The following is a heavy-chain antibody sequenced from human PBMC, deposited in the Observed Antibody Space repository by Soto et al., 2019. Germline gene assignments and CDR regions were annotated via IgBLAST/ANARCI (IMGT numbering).Heavy chain of an antibody. J-gene: IGHJ4*02. Sequence: ASVKVSCKASGYIFTNYYIHWVRQAPGQGLEWMAIINPLPTSGSTNYAQKFQGRVTVTRDTSTSTVYLELSSLRAEDTAVYYCARDGESSSWSDFDCWGQGTLVTVSS. CDR2: INPLPTSGST. D-gene: IGHD6-13*01. CDR3: ARDGESSSWSDFDC. V-gene: IGHV1-46*01. CDR1: GYIFTNYY.